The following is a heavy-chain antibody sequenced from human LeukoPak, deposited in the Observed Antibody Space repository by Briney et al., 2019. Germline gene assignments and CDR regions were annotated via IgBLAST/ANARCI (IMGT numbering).Heavy chain of an antibody. V-gene: IGHV4-39*02. CDR3: ARSGPYCSGGSCYAYAMDV. CDR1: GVSISKSPYY. Sequence: SETLSLTCSVSGVSISKSPYYWAWIRQTPGKGLEWIANIDYSGNTYYNLSLKSRVTISVDTSKNHFSLKLNSVTAADTAVYYCARSGPYCSGGSCYAYAMDVWGQGTTATVSS. J-gene: IGHJ6*02. D-gene: IGHD2-15*01. CDR2: IDYSGNT.